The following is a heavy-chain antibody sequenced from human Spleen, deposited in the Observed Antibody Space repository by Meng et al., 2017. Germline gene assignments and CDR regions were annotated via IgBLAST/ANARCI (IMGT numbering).Heavy chain of an antibody. D-gene: IGHD4/OR15-4a*01. CDR3: ARCRLVRASSMDYYYYGMDV. CDR1: GYTFTSYY. J-gene: IGHJ6*02. V-gene: IGHV1-69*05. Sequence: SVKVSCKASGYTFTSYYMHWVRQAPGQGLEWMGGIIPTFGTANYAQKFQGRVTITTDESTSTAYMELSSLRSEDTAVYYCARCRLVRASSMDYYYYGMDVWGQGTTVTVSS. CDR2: IIPTFGTA.